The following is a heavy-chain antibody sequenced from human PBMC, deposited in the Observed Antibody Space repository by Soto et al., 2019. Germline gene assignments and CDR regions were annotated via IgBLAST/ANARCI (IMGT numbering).Heavy chain of an antibody. Sequence: PGGSLRLSCAASGFTFSSYVMHWVRQAPGKGLEWVAVIWYDGSNKYYADSVKGRFTISRDNSKNTLYLQMNSLRAEDTAVYYCARVRSGTYYTFDYWGQGALVTVSS. CDR1: GFTFSSYV. D-gene: IGHD3-10*01. V-gene: IGHV3-33*01. CDR3: ARVRSGTYYTFDY. CDR2: IWYDGSNK. J-gene: IGHJ4*02.